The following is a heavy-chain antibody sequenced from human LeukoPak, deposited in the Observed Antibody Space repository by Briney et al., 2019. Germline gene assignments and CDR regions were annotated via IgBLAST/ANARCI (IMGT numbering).Heavy chain of an antibody. CDR3: AREVSEGFDF. V-gene: IGHV3-21*01. J-gene: IGHJ4*02. Sequence: GGSLRLSCTASGFTFSGYSMNWIRQAPGKGLEWVSSFGTRSTSIYHAGSVKGRFAISRDNAKNSLYLQMSSLRAEDTALYYCAREVSEGFDFWGQGTLVTVSS. CDR2: FGTRSTSI. D-gene: IGHD3-22*01. CDR1: GFTFSGYS.